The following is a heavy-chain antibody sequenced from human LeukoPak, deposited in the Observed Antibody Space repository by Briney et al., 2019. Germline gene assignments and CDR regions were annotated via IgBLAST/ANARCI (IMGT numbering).Heavy chain of an antibody. Sequence: SETLSLTCTVSGGSISSSSYYWGWIRQPPGKGLEWIGSIYYSGSTYYNPSLKSRVTISVDTSKNQFSLKLSSVTAADTAVYYCARVRAMSGSYYHYFDYWGQGTLVTVSS. V-gene: IGHV4-39*07. CDR3: ARVRAMSGSYYHYFDY. J-gene: IGHJ4*02. CDR2: IYYSGST. D-gene: IGHD1-26*01. CDR1: GGSISSSSYY.